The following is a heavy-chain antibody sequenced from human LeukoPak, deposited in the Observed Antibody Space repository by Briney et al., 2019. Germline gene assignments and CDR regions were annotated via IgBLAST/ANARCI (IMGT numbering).Heavy chain of an antibody. CDR1: GGSISSYY. J-gene: IGHJ4*02. D-gene: IGHD1-7*01. CDR2: IYYSGST. V-gene: IGHV4-59*01. Sequence: SETLSLTCTVSGGSISSYYWSWIRQPPGKGLEWIGYIYYSGSTNYNPSLKSRVTISVDTSKNQFSLKLSSVTAADTAVYYCATTKLELFDYWGQGTLVTVSS. CDR3: ATTKLELFDY.